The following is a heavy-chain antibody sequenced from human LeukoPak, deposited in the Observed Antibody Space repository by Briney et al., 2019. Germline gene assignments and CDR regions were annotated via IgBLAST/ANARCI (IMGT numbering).Heavy chain of an antibody. Sequence: SETLSLTCTVSGGSISSYYWSWIRQPPAKGLEWIGYIYYSGSTNYNPSLKSRVTISLDTSKNQFSLKLISVTAADTAVYYCARGVGSGYTDYWGQGALVTVSS. CDR2: IYYSGST. CDR1: GGSISSYY. D-gene: IGHD3-22*01. V-gene: IGHV4-59*01. J-gene: IGHJ4*02. CDR3: ARGVGSGYTDY.